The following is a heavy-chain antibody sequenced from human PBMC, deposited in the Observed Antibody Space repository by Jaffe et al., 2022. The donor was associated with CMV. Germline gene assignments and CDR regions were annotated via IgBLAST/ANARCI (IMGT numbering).Heavy chain of an antibody. V-gene: IGHV3-49*04. CDR2: IRSKAYGGTT. D-gene: IGHD3-3*01. CDR3: TRSRETYYDFWSGSDY. J-gene: IGHJ4*02. Sequence: EVQLVESGGGLVQPGRSLRLSCTASGFTFGDYAMSWVRQAPGKGLEWVGFIRSKAYGGTTEYAASVKGRFTISRDDSKSIAYLQMNSLKTEDTAVYYCTRSRETYYDFWSGSDYWGQGTLVTVSS. CDR1: GFTFGDYA.